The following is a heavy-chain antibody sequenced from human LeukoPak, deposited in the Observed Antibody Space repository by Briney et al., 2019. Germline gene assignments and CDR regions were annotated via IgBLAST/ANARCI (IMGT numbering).Heavy chain of an antibody. CDR1: GFTFSDYY. CDR2: ISGSGGST. D-gene: IGHD3-10*01. V-gene: IGHV3-23*01. J-gene: IGHJ4*02. CDR3: AKDSASEVRGVLDY. Sequence: PGGSLRLSCAASGFTFSDYYMSWVRQAPGKGLEWVSAISGSGGSTYYADSVKGRFTISRDNSKNTLYLQMNSLRAEDTAVYYCAKDSASEVRGVLDYWGQGTLVTVSS.